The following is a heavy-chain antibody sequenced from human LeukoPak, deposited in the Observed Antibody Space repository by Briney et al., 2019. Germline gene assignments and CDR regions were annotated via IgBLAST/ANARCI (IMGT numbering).Heavy chain of an antibody. CDR3: ARGRDTAMVTFGAFDI. CDR2: IYYSGST. Sequence: PSETLSLTCTVSGGSISSYYWSWIRQPPGKGLEWIGYIYYSGSTNYNPSLKSRVTISVDTSKNQFSLKLSSVTAADTAVYYCARGRDTAMVTFGAFDIWGQGTMVTVSS. D-gene: IGHD5-18*01. V-gene: IGHV4-59*01. CDR1: GGSISSYY. J-gene: IGHJ3*02.